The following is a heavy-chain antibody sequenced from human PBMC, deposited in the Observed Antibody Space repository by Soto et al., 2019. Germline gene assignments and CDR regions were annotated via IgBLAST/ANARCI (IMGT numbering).Heavy chain of an antibody. V-gene: IGHV4-39*01. CDR3: ARQGAYYYDSSGSDFDY. CDR2: IYYSGST. D-gene: IGHD3-22*01. J-gene: IGHJ4*02. CDR1: GGSISSSSYY. Sequence: SETLSLTCTVYGGSISSSSYYWGWIRQPPGKGLEWIGSIYYSGSTYYNPSLKSRVTISVDTSKNQFSLKLSSVTAADTAVYYCARQGAYYYDSSGSDFDYWGQGTLVTVSS.